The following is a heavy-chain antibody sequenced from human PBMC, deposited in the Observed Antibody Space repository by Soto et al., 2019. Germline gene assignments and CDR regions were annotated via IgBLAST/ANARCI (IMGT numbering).Heavy chain of an antibody. CDR3: ARGGTDYGDHGASYYYGMDV. Sequence: PGGSLRLSCAASWFTVSSNYMSWVRQAPGKGLEWVSVIYSGGSTYYADSVKGRFTISRDNSKNTLYLQMNSLRAEDTAVYYCARGGTDYGDHGASYYYGMDVWGQGTTVTVSS. CDR2: IYSGGST. CDR1: WFTVSSNY. D-gene: IGHD4-17*01. V-gene: IGHV3-53*01. J-gene: IGHJ6*02.